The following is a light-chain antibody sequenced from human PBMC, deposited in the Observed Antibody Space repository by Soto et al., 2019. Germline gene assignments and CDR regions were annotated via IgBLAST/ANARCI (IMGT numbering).Light chain of an antibody. CDR1: QSISTF. CDR2: AAS. CDR3: QQSYTTPRT. V-gene: IGKV1-39*01. J-gene: IGKJ2*01. Sequence: DIQMTQSPSSLSASVGDRDTITCRASQSISTFLNWYQQKPGKAPKLLIYAASSLQSGVPSTFSGSGSGTEFTLTISSLQPEDFATYYCQQSYTTPRTFGQGTKLEIK.